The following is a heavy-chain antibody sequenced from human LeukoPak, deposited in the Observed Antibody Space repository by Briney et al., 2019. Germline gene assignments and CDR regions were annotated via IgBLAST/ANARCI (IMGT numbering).Heavy chain of an antibody. CDR3: ARGKNYYGSGSYYNKASYGVDV. D-gene: IGHD3-10*01. Sequence: SETLSLTCAVYGGSFSGYHWSWIRQPPGKGLEWIGEINHSGSTNYNPSLKSRVTISVDTSKNQFSLKLSSVTAADTAVYYCARGKNYYGSGSYYNKASYGVDVWGQGTTVTVSS. CDR2: INHSGST. CDR1: GGSFSGYH. J-gene: IGHJ6*02. V-gene: IGHV4-34*01.